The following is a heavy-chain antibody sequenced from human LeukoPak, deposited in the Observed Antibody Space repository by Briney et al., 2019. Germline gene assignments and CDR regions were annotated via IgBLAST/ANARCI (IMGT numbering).Heavy chain of an antibody. D-gene: IGHD2-2*02. CDR2: IYHSGST. V-gene: IGHV4-38-2*01. CDR3: ARSLCSNTSCYTGDAFDI. J-gene: IGHJ3*02. Sequence: SETLSLTCAVSGYSISSGYYWGWIRQPPGKGLERIGSIYHSGSTYYNPSLKSRVTISVDTSKNQFSLKLSSVTAADTAVYYCARSLCSNTSCYTGDAFDIWGQGTMVTVSS. CDR1: GYSISSGYY.